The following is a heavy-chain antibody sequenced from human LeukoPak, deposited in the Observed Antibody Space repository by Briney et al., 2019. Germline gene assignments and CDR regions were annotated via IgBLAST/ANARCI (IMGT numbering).Heavy chain of an antibody. V-gene: IGHV4-38-2*02. D-gene: IGHD3-10*01. CDR1: SYSISSGYY. CDR2: IYHSGST. CDR3: ARDQEVRGDSAY. J-gene: IGHJ4*02. Sequence: SDTLSLTCTVSSYSISSGYYWGWIRQPPGKGLEWIGSIYHSGSTYYNPSLKSRVTISVDTSKNQFSLKLSSVTAADTAVYYCARDQEVRGDSAYWGQPTLVTVPA.